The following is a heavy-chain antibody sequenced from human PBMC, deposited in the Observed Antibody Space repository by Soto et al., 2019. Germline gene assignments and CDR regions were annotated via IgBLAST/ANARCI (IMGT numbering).Heavy chain of an antibody. CDR1: GGSISSYY. V-gene: IGHV4-59*01. CDR2: IYYSGST. J-gene: IGHJ6*03. D-gene: IGHD2-2*01. CDR3: ARGLYCSSTSCPGSRGYYYYYM. Sequence: SETLSLTCTVSGGSISSYYWSWIRQPPGKGLEWIGYIYYSGSTNYNPSLKSRVTISVDTSKNQFSLKLSSVTAADTAVYYCARGLYCSSTSCPGSRGYYYYYM.